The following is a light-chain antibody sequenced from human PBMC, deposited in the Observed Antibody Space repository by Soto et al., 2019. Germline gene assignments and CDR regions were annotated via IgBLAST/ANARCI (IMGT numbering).Light chain of an antibody. J-gene: IGLJ1*01. CDR1: SSYVGSYSL. CDR3: YTYAGGSTYL. V-gene: IGLV2-23*01. Sequence: QSVLTQPASVSGSPGQSITISCTGTSSYVGSYSLLSWYQHHPGKAPKLIIYEDIKGPSGVSNRFSGSKSGNTASLRISGLQAEDEADYYCYTYAGGSTYLFGTGTKVPVL. CDR2: EDI.